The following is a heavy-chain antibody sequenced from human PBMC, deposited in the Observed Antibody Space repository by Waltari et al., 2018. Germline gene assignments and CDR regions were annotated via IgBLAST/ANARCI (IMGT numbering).Heavy chain of an antibody. Sequence: EVQLVESGGAWVRPGGPRGPPVQALGLALGTHGEPWVRQAPGKGLEWVANIKQDGSESYYVDSVKGRFTISRDNAKNSLYLQMNSLRAEDTAVYYCARIYGSGSPIPSVDYWGQGTLVTVSS. V-gene: IGHV3-7*02. D-gene: IGHD3-10*01. CDR3: ARIYGSGSPIPSVDY. CDR2: IKQDGSES. J-gene: IGHJ4*02. CDR1: GLALGTHG.